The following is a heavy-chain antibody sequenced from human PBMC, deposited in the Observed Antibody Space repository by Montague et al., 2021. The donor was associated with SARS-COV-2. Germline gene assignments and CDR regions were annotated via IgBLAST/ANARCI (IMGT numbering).Heavy chain of an antibody. CDR1: GGSISSGSYY. CDR3: ARMGWLRGWFDP. Sequence: TLSLTCTVSGGSISSGSYYWSWIRQPAGKGLEWIGRIYTSGSTNYNPSLKSRVTISVDTSKNQFSLKQSSVTAADTAVYYCARMGWLRGWFDPWGQGTLVTVSS. J-gene: IGHJ5*02. D-gene: IGHD5-12*01. CDR2: IYTSGST. V-gene: IGHV4-61*02.